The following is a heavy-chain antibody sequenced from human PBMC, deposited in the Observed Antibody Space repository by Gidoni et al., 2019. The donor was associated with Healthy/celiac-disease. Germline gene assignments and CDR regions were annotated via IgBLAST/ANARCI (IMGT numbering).Heavy chain of an antibody. D-gene: IGHD3-10*01. V-gene: IGHV3-30*18. J-gene: IGHJ6*02. CDR3: AKDLAGSGSYYLYYYYYGMDV. CDR1: GFTFSSYG. Sequence: QVQLVESGGGVVQPGRSLRLSCAASGFTFSSYGMHWVRQAPGKGLEWVAVISYDGSNKYYADSVKGRFTISRDNSKNTLYLQMNSLRAEDTAVYYCAKDLAGSGSYYLYYYYYGMDVWGQGTTVTVSS. CDR2: ISYDGSNK.